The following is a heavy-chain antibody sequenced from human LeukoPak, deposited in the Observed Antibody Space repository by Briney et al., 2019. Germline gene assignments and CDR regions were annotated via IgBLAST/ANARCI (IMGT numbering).Heavy chain of an antibody. CDR3: ARGRGYSTSSPSDY. CDR2: IFAIFGTA. D-gene: IGHD5-18*01. CDR1: GYTFTSYA. V-gene: IGHV1-69*06. Sequence: GASVKVSCKASGYTFTSYAINWVRQAPGQGLEWMGGIFAIFGTANYAQKFQGRVTITADKSTTTAYMELSSLRSEDTAVYFCARGRGYSTSSPSDYWGQGTLVTVSS. J-gene: IGHJ4*02.